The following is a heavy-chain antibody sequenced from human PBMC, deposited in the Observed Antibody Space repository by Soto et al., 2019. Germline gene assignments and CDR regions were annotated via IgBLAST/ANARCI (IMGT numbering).Heavy chain of an antibody. CDR1: GGTFSRYA. J-gene: IGHJ2*01. V-gene: IGHV1-69*12. CDR2: IIPMFGTA. CDR3: AQTLGSAVAGPGRFDL. Sequence: QVQLVQSGAEVKKYGSSVKVSCKASGGTFSRYAISWVRQAPGQGLEWMGGIIPMFGTANYAQKFQGRVTITADESTSTAYMELSSLRSDDTAVYYCAQTLGSAVAGPGRFDLWGRGTLSVSPQ. D-gene: IGHD6-19*01.